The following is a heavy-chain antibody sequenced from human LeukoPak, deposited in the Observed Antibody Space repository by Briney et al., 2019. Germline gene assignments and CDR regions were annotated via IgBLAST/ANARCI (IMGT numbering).Heavy chain of an antibody. CDR3: ARDRGEYSSGWYINWFDP. D-gene: IGHD6-19*01. CDR2: ICSSSSYI. Sequence: GGSLRLSCAASGFTFSSYSMNWVRQAPGKGLEWVSSICSSSSYIYYADSVKGRFTISRDNAKNSLYLQMHSLRAEDTAVYYCARDRGEYSSGWYINWFDPWGQGTLVTVSS. J-gene: IGHJ5*02. V-gene: IGHV3-21*01. CDR1: GFTFSSYS.